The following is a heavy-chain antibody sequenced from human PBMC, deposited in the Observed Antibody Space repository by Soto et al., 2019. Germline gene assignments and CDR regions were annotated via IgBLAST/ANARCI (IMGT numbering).Heavy chain of an antibody. D-gene: IGHD6-13*01. Sequence: GGSLRLSCAASGFTFSSYAMHWVRQAPGKGLEWVAVISYDGSNKYYADSVKGRFTISRDNSKNTLYLQMNSLRAEDTAVYYCARDLLEGGEWKQLVDPWGQGTLVTVSS. CDR1: GFTFSSYA. J-gene: IGHJ5*02. CDR2: ISYDGSNK. CDR3: ARDLLEGGEWKQLVDP. V-gene: IGHV3-30-3*01.